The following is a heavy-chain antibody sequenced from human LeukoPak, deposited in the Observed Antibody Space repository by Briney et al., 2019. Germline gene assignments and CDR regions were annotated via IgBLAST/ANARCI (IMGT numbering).Heavy chain of an antibody. Sequence: GESLKISCKGSGYSFTSYWIGWVRQMPGKGLEWMGIIYPGDSNTKYSPSFQGQVTISADKSISTAYLQWSSLKASDTAMYFCARSGLYGSGSYYNWFDPWGQGTLVTVSS. V-gene: IGHV5-51*01. J-gene: IGHJ5*02. CDR1: GYSFTSYW. CDR2: IYPGDSNT. D-gene: IGHD3-10*01. CDR3: ARSGLYGSGSYYNWFDP.